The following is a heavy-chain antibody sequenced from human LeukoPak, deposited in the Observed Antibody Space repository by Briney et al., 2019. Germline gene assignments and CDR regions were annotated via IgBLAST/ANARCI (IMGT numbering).Heavy chain of an antibody. Sequence: PSGGSLRLSCAASGFTFSSYWMSWVRQAPGKGLEWVANIKQDGSEKYYVDSVKGRFTISRDNAKNSLYLQMNSLRAEDTAVYYCARDLPDYYDSSGYPEYFRHWGQGTLVTVFS. CDR3: ARDLPDYYDSSGYPEYFRH. V-gene: IGHV3-7*01. J-gene: IGHJ1*01. D-gene: IGHD3-22*01. CDR2: IKQDGSEK. CDR1: GFTFSSYW.